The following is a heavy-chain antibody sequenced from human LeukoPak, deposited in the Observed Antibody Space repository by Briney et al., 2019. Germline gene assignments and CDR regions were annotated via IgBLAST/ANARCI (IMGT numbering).Heavy chain of an antibody. Sequence: SQTLSLTCTVSGGSISSAAYYWSWIRQLPGKGLEWIGYIYYSGTTYYNPSLKSRVTISVDTSENQFSLKLSSVTAADMAVYYCVRYTTVVTANAFDIWGQGTMVTVSS. D-gene: IGHD4-23*01. V-gene: IGHV4-31*03. CDR3: VRYTTVVTANAFDI. CDR1: GGSISSAAYY. CDR2: IYYSGTT. J-gene: IGHJ3*02.